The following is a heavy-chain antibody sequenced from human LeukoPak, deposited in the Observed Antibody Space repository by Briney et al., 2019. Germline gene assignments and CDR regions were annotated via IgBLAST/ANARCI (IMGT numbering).Heavy chain of an antibody. V-gene: IGHV1-46*01. Sequence: ASVKVSCKASGYTFTSYYMHWVRQAPGQGLEGMGIINPSGGSTSYAQKFQGRVTMTRDTSTSTVYMELSSLRSEDTAVYYCASLEGMSGYYYYGMDVWGQGTTVTVSS. CDR1: GYTFTSYY. J-gene: IGHJ6*02. CDR2: INPSGGST. CDR3: ASLEGMSGYYYYGMDV. D-gene: IGHD3-3*01.